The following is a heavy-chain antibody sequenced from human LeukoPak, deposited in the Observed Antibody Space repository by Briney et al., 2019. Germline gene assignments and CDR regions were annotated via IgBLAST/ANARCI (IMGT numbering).Heavy chain of an antibody. Sequence: SETLSLTCAVDGGSFIGYYWSWIRQPPGKVLDWNGEINHSGRTNYNQSLKSRVTISVDTSKNQSSLKLSSVTAADTAVYYCAREPSSSSKLDYRGQGTLVTVSS. CDR2: INHSGRT. CDR3: AREPSSSSKLDY. CDR1: GGSFIGYY. J-gene: IGHJ4*02. V-gene: IGHV4-34*01. D-gene: IGHD6-6*01.